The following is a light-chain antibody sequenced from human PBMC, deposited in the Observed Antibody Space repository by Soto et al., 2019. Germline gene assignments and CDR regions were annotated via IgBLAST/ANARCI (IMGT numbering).Light chain of an antibody. CDR1: SSDVGGYNY. CDR3: SSYTSRSTLDVV. CDR2: DVS. Sequence: QSALTQPASVSGSPGQSITISCTGTSSDVGGYNYVSWYQQHTGKAPKLMIYDVSNRPSGVSNRFSGSKSGNTASLTISGLQDEYEADSYCSSYTSRSTLDVVFGVGNQINVL. V-gene: IGLV2-14*01. J-gene: IGLJ2*01.